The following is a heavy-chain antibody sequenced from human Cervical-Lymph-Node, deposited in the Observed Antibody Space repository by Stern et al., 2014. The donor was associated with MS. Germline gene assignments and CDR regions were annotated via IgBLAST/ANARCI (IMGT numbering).Heavy chain of an antibody. V-gene: IGHV1-69*01. CDR1: GGTFSSSD. CDR2: IIPIIGTA. CDR3: ALGGFGHYFEY. D-gene: IGHD3-10*01. J-gene: IGHJ4*02. Sequence: VQLVQSGAEVQKPGSSGKVSCRASGGTFSSSDISWVRQAPGQGLEWMGGIIPIIGTANYAQKYQGRVTITADESTSTAYMELSSLRSEDTAIYYCALGGFGHYFEYWGQGTLVTVSS.